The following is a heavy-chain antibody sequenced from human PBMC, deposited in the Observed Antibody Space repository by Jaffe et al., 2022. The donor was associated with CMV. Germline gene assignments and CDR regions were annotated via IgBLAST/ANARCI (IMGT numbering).Heavy chain of an antibody. D-gene: IGHD2-15*01. Sequence: QVQLVESGGGVVQPGRSLRLSCAASGFTFSSYGMHWVRQAPGKGLEWVAVIWYDGSNKYYADSVKGRFTISRDNSKNTLYLQMNSLRAEDTAVYYCASGRRDIVVVVAATPIDSDFDYWGQGTLVTVSS. V-gene: IGHV3-33*01. J-gene: IGHJ4*02. CDR2: IWYDGSNK. CDR3: ASGRRDIVVVVAATPIDSDFDY. CDR1: GFTFSSYG.